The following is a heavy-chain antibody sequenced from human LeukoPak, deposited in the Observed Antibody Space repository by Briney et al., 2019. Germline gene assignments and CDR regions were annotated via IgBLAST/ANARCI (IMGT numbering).Heavy chain of an antibody. CDR1: GGSFSGYY. Sequence: SETLSPTCAVYGGSFSGYYWSWIRQPPGKGLEWIGEINHSGSTNYNPSLKSRVTISVDTSKNQFSLKLSSVTAADTAVYYCARRGEVQDIVVVPAAPFDPWGQGTLVTVSS. V-gene: IGHV4-34*01. CDR2: INHSGST. J-gene: IGHJ5*02. D-gene: IGHD2-2*01. CDR3: ARRGEVQDIVVVPAAPFDP.